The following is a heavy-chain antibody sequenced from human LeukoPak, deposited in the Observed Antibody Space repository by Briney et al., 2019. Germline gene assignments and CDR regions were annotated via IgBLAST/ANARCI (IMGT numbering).Heavy chain of an antibody. D-gene: IGHD4-17*01. CDR2: IKQDGSEK. V-gene: IGHV3-7*01. CDR3: AREYGHYLYYYPIHV. J-gene: IGHJ6*02. CDR1: GFTFXXYW. Sequence: LXXXXXAXGFTFXXYWMSWVRQAPGKXLEWVANIKQDGSEKYYVDSVKGRFTISRDNAKNSLYLQMNSLRAEETAVYYCAREYGHYLYYYPIHVSGQGTTVTVSS.